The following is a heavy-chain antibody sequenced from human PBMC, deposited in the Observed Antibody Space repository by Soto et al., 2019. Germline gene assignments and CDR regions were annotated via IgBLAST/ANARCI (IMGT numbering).Heavy chain of an antibody. CDR1: GGTFSSYS. CDR2: IIPILGIA. V-gene: IGHV1-69*04. CDR3: AREEIVVVPAALPYYYYYYMDV. Sequence: QVRLVQSGAEVKKPGSSVKVSCKASGGTFSSYSISWVRQAPGQGLEWMGRIIPILGIANYAQKFQGRVTITADKSTSTAYMELSSLRSEDTAVYYCAREEIVVVPAALPYYYYYYMDVWGKGTTVTVSS. J-gene: IGHJ6*03. D-gene: IGHD2-2*01.